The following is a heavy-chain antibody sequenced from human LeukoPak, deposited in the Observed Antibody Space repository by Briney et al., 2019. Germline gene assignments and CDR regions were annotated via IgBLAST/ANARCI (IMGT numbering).Heavy chain of an antibody. D-gene: IGHD3-10*01. CDR1: GFTFSSYA. CDR3: AKSVQLLWFGESSPGY. Sequence: GGSLRLSCAASGFTFSSYAMSWVRQAPGKGLEWVSAISGSGGSTYYADSVKGRFTISRVNSKNTLYLQMNSLRAEDTAVYYCAKSVQLLWFGESSPGYWGQGTLVTVSS. V-gene: IGHV3-23*01. J-gene: IGHJ4*02. CDR2: ISGSGGST.